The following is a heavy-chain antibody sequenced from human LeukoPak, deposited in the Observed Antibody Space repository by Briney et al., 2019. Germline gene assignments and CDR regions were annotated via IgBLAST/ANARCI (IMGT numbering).Heavy chain of an antibody. CDR2: ISSSSYI. D-gene: IGHD6-13*01. J-gene: IGHJ4*02. Sequence: GGSLTLSCAASGFTFSSYSMNWVRQAPGKGLEWVSSISSSSYIYYADSVKGRFTISRDNAKNSLYLQMNSLRAEDTAVYYCARMYSSSSVTDYWGQGTLVSVPS. V-gene: IGHV3-21*01. CDR3: ARMYSSSSVTDY. CDR1: GFTFSSYS.